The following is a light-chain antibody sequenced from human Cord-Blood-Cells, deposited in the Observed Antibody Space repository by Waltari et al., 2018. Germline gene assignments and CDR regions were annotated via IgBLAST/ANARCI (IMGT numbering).Light chain of an antibody. CDR1: RSNIGSNY. Sequence: QSVLTQPPSASGTPGPRVTTSCSGSRSNIGSNYVYWYQQPPGTAPKLLIYRNNQRPSGVPDRFSGSKSGTSASLAISGLRSEDEADYYCAAWDDSLSGRVFGGGTKLTVL. CDR3: AAWDDSLSGRV. CDR2: RNN. J-gene: IGLJ3*02. V-gene: IGLV1-47*01.